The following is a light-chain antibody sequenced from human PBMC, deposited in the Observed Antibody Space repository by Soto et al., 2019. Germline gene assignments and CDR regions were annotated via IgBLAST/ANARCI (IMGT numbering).Light chain of an antibody. J-gene: IGKJ5*01. CDR2: AAS. Sequence: TQMTQSPXALSASXXXXFXFTFRASQSISTWLAWYQQKPGKAPKLLIYAASTLENGVPTRFSGTGSETEFTLTVSSLQPDDSATYYCQQYNDYITFGQGTRLEIK. V-gene: IGKV1-5*01. CDR1: QSISTW. CDR3: QQYNDYIT.